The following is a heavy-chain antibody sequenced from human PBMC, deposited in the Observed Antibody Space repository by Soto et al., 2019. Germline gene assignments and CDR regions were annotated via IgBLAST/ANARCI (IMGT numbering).Heavy chain of an antibody. J-gene: IGHJ4*02. CDR1: GGSISSGDYS. V-gene: IGHV4-30-2*01. Sequence: LSETLSLTCVVSGGSISSGDYSWSWIRQPPGKGLEWIGYIYNSGSTYYNPSLKSRVTISVVRSMNQFSLRLSSVTAADTAVYYCAREAYGDYVDFWGQGILVTVSS. D-gene: IGHD4-17*01. CDR2: IYNSGST. CDR3: AREAYGDYVDF.